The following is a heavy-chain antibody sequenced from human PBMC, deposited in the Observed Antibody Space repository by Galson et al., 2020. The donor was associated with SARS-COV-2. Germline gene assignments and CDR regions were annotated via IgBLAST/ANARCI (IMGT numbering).Heavy chain of an antibody. CDR2: IFWDDNP. Sequence: SGPTLVKPTQTLTLTCTFSGFSLPTSGVSVGWIRQSPGKAPEWLALIFWDDNPHYSPSLKTRLTISKDTSKNQVVLTMTNMDPVDTGTYSCAHSRNWEIPFFDYWGPGALVTVSS. J-gene: IGHJ4*02. CDR3: AHSRNWEIPFFDY. D-gene: IGHD1-26*01. CDR1: GFSLPTSGVS. V-gene: IGHV2-5*02.